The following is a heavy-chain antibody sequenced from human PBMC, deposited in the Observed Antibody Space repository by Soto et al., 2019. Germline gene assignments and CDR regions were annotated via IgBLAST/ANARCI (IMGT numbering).Heavy chain of an antibody. V-gene: IGHV4-31*03. Sequence: QVQLQESGPGLVKPSQTLSLTCTVSGGSISSGGYYWSWIRQHPGKGLEWIGYIYYSGSTYYNPSRKSRVTIAXDXTKNQFSLKLSSVTAADTAVYYCARNSVVVVTAIDYWGQGTLVTVSS. CDR2: IYYSGST. J-gene: IGHJ4*02. CDR1: GGSISSGGYY. CDR3: ARNSVVVVTAIDY. D-gene: IGHD2-21*02.